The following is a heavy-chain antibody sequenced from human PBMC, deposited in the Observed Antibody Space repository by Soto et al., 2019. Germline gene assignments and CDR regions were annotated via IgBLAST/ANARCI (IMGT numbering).Heavy chain of an antibody. D-gene: IGHD2-2*03. J-gene: IGHJ4*02. CDR2: IHYNGNT. Sequence: PSLTMSLTCTVSGDSSSSYSWSWIRKTPGKELEWIGNIHYNGNTKYSPSLKSRVTMSVDTSKNHFSLKLISVTTADTAVYFCAREGNLGRWIQPLDSWGQGTLVTVSS. CDR1: GDSSSSYS. V-gene: IGHV4-59*01. CDR3: AREGNLGRWIQPLDS.